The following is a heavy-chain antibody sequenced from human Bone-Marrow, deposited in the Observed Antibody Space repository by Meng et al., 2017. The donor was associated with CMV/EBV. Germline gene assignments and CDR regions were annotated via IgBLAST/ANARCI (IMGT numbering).Heavy chain of an antibody. CDR2: IKQDGSEK. CDR1: GFTFSSYW. D-gene: IGHD4-11*01. Sequence: GESLKISCAASGFTFSSYWMSWVRQAPGKGLEWVANIKQDGSEKYYVDSVKGRFTISRDNAKNSLYLQMNSLRAEDTAVYYCARVMTTVTPLHYGMDVWGQGTTVTVSS. V-gene: IGHV3-7*04. J-gene: IGHJ6*02. CDR3: ARVMTTVTPLHYGMDV.